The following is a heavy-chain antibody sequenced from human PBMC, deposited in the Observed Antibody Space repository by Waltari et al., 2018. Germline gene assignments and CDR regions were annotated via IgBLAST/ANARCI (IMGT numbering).Heavy chain of an antibody. CDR1: GGTFRSYA. V-gene: IGHV1-69*05. Sequence: QVQLVQSGAEVKKPGSSVKVSCKASGGTFRSYAISWVRQAPGQGLEWMGGIIPIFGTANYAQKFQGRVTITTDESTSTAYMELSSLRSEDTAVYYCASPRASPTYYDSSGYLAFDYWGQGTLVTVSS. CDR3: ASPRASPTYYDSSGYLAFDY. J-gene: IGHJ4*02. D-gene: IGHD3-22*01. CDR2: IIPIFGTA.